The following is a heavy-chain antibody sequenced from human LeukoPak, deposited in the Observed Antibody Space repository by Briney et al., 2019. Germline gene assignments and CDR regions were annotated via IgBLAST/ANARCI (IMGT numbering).Heavy chain of an antibody. J-gene: IGHJ5*02. CDR3: ATSRQLLDNWFDP. D-gene: IGHD2-2*01. Sequence: SETLSLTCTVSGYSISSGYHWGWIRQPPGKGLEWIGSIYHSGSTYYNPSLKSRVTISLDTSKNQFSLKLSSVTAADTAVYYCATSRQLLDNWFDPWGQGTLVTVSS. CDR2: IYHSGST. CDR1: GYSISSGYH. V-gene: IGHV4-38-2*02.